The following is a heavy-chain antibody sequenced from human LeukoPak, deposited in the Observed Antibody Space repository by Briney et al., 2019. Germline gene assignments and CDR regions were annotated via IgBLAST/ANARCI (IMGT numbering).Heavy chain of an antibody. V-gene: IGHV1-69*04. CDR1: GGTFSSYA. Sequence: SVKVSCKASGGTFSSYAISWVRQAPGQGLEWMGRIIPILGIANYAQKFQGRVTITADKSTSTAYMELSSLRSEDTAVYYCAREDFGVVIHNWFDPWGQGTLVTVSS. J-gene: IGHJ5*02. CDR3: AREDFGVVIHNWFDP. D-gene: IGHD3-3*01. CDR2: IIPILGIA.